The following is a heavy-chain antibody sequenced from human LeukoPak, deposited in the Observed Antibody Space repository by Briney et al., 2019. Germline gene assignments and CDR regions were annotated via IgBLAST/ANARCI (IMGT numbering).Heavy chain of an antibody. CDR3: ARDLGGYVPLNWFDP. D-gene: IGHD5-12*01. J-gene: IGHJ5*02. Sequence: GGSLRLSCAASGFTFSSYAMHWVRQAPGKGLEWVAVISYDGSNKYYADSVKGRFTISRDNSKNTLYLQMNSLRAEDTAVYYCARDLGGYVPLNWFDPWGQGTLVTVSS. V-gene: IGHV3-30-3*01. CDR2: ISYDGSNK. CDR1: GFTFSSYA.